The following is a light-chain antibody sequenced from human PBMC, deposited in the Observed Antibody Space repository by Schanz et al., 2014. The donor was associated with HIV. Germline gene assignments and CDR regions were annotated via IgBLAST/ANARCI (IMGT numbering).Light chain of an antibody. V-gene: IGKV3D-15*01. Sequence: EVVMTQSPGTLSLSPGETATLSCRAGHFTNNNHLAWYQQKPGRAPRLLIYATSSRAAGIPARFSGSGSGTDFTLTISSLQSEDFAVYYCQQYNNWPPSLTFGGGTKVEIK. CDR3: QQYNNWPPSLT. J-gene: IGKJ4*01. CDR1: HFTNNN. CDR2: ATS.